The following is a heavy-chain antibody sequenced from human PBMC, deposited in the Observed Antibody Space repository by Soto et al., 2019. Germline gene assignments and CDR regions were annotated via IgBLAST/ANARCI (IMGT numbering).Heavy chain of an antibody. CDR2: ISYDGSNK. V-gene: IGHV3-30*18. CDR1: GFTFSSYG. D-gene: IGHD2-21*02. CDR3: AKAGWVTAYYYYYMDV. J-gene: IGHJ6*03. Sequence: QVQLVESGGGVVQPGRSLRLSCAASGFTFSSYGMHWVRQAPGKGLEWVAVISYDGSNKYYAHSVKGRFTISRDNSKNTLYLQMNSLRADDTAVYYCAKAGWVTAYYYYYMDVWGKGTTVTVSS.